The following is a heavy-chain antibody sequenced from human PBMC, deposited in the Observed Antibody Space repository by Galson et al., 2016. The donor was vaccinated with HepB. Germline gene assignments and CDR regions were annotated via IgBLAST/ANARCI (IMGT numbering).Heavy chain of an antibody. Sequence: SLRLSCAASGFTFSNYGMHWVRQAPGKGLEWVAVLWYDGSNRYYVDSVKGRFTISRDNSKNTLYLQMTSLRAEDTAIYCCTRDDSYGLDVWGQGTTVTVSS. V-gene: IGHV3-33*01. CDR1: GFTFSNYG. CDR3: TRDDSYGLDV. CDR2: LWYDGSNR. J-gene: IGHJ6*02. D-gene: IGHD2-21*02.